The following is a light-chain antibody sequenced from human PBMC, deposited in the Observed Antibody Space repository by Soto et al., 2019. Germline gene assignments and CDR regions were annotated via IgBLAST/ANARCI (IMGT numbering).Light chain of an antibody. J-gene: IGLJ1*01. V-gene: IGLV2-14*01. Sequence: QSALTQPASVSGSPGQSITISCTGTSRDVGGYNYVSWYQQHPGKAPKLMFYGVNNRPSGVSKRFTGSKSGNTASLTISGLQAEDEADYYCNSYTSSNTRVFGTGTKVTVL. CDR2: GVN. CDR1: SRDVGGYNY. CDR3: NSYTSSNTRV.